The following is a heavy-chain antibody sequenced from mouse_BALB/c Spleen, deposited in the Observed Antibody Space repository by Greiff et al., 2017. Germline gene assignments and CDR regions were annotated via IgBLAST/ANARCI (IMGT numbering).Heavy chain of an antibody. CDR2: IRNKANGYTT. CDR3: AREPLYLADY. CDR1: GFTFTDYY. D-gene: IGHD2-1*01. J-gene: IGHJ4*01. Sequence: EVQLVESGGGLVQPGGSLRLSCATSGFTFTDYYMSWVRQPPGKALEWLGFIRNKANGYTTEYSASVKGRFTISRDNSQSILYLQLNNLRAEDSATYYCAREPLYLADYWGQGTSVTGSS. V-gene: IGHV7-3*02.